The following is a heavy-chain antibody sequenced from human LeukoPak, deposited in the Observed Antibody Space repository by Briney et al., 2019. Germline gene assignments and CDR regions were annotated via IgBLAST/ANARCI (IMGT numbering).Heavy chain of an antibody. Sequence: GASVKVSCKASGYTFTGYYMHWVRQAPGQGLEWMGWINPNSGGTNYAQKFQGRVTMTRDTSISTAYMELSRLRSDDTAVYYCARAGAWDSSDTSGYHNGAFDIWGQGTMVTVSS. D-gene: IGHD3-22*01. CDR2: INPNSGGT. V-gene: IGHV1-2*02. CDR3: ARAGAWDSSDTSGYHNGAFDI. CDR1: GYTFTGYY. J-gene: IGHJ3*02.